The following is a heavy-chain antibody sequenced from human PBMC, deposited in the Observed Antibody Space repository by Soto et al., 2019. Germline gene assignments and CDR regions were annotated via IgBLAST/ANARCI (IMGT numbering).Heavy chain of an antibody. CDR3: ARGSAFIGLDY. CDR2: IGTSGSYI. Sequence: GGSLRLSCAVSGFIFSRYSMNWVRQVPGKGLEWVSSIGTSGSYIYDTDSVKGRFTISRDNTKDSLYLQMNSLRAEDTAIYYCARGSAFIGLDYWGQGTPVTVSS. CDR1: GFIFSRYS. D-gene: IGHD1-26*01. V-gene: IGHV3-21*01. J-gene: IGHJ4*02.